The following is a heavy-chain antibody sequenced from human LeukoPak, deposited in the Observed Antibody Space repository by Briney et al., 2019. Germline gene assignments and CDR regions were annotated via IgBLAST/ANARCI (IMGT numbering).Heavy chain of an antibody. V-gene: IGHV1-69*04. D-gene: IGHD6-13*01. J-gene: IGHJ4*02. Sequence: GASVKVSCKASGGTFSSYAISWVRQAPGQGLEWMGRIIPILGIANYAQKFQGRVTITADKSTSTAYMELSSLRSEVTAVYYCAHHIAAAGSPLDYWGQGTLVTVSS. CDR1: GGTFSSYA. CDR3: AHHIAAAGSPLDY. CDR2: IIPILGIA.